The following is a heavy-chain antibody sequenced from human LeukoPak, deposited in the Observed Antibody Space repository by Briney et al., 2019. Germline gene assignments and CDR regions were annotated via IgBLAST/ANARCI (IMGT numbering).Heavy chain of an antibody. D-gene: IGHD5-24*01. J-gene: IGHJ5*02. CDR2: IYHSGST. CDR1: GGSISSGDYY. V-gene: IGHV4-30-2*01. Sequence: SETLSLTCTVSGGSISSGDYYWSWIRQPPGKGLEWIGYIYHSGSTYYNPSLKSRVTISVDRSKNQFSLKLSSVTAADTAVYYCARVRDGYNSYNWFDPWGQGTLVTVSS. CDR3: ARVRDGYNSYNWFDP.